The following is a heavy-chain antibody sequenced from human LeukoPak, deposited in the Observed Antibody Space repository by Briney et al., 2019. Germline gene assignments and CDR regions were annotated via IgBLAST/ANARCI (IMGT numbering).Heavy chain of an antibody. CDR1: GFTFSDYS. CDR2: ITSSTSYI. Sequence: GGSLRLSCAASGFTFSDYSMNWVRQAPGKGLEWVSYITSSTSYIYYADSVKGRFTISRDNAKNSLYLQMNGLRAEDTAVYYCAREKGVSGYDYWGQGTLVTVSS. V-gene: IGHV3-21*01. D-gene: IGHD5/OR15-5a*01. CDR3: AREKGVSGYDY. J-gene: IGHJ4*02.